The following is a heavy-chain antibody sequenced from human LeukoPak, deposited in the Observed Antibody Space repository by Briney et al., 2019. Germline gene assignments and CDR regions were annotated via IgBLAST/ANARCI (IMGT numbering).Heavy chain of an antibody. D-gene: IGHD4-11*01. Sequence: SETLSLTCTVSGGSISSYYWSWIRQPPGKGLEWIGYIYYSGSTNYNPSLKSRVTISVDTSKNQFSLKLSSVTAADTAVYYCARDPLPLSKNFDYWGQGTLVTVSS. CDR2: IYYSGST. J-gene: IGHJ4*02. V-gene: IGHV4-59*01. CDR1: GGSISSYY. CDR3: ARDPLPLSKNFDY.